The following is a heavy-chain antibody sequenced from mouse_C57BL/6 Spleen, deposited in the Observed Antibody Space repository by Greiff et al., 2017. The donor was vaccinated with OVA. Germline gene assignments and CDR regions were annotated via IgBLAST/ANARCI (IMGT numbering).Heavy chain of an antibody. J-gene: IGHJ2*01. Sequence: VQLVESGAELARPGASVKMSCKASGYTFTSYTMHWVKQRPGQGLEWIGYINPSSGYTKYTQKFKDKATLTADKSSSTAYMQLSSLTSEDSAVYYCARSTVVIDYWGQGTTLTVSS. V-gene: IGHV1-4*01. D-gene: IGHD1-1*01. CDR3: ARSTVVIDY. CDR1: GYTFTSYT. CDR2: INPSSGYT.